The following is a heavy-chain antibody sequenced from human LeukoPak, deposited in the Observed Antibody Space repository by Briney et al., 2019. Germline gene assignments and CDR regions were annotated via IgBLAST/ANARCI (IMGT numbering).Heavy chain of an antibody. D-gene: IGHD6-13*01. Sequence: GGSLRLSCAGSGFTFRSYAMSWVRQSPVKGLEWVSAISDSGDGTYYADSVKARFTISRDNSKNTVYLEMSSLRAEDTAVYYCGGGTAALGDYYYYMDVWGKGTTVTVSS. CDR1: GFTFRSYA. CDR3: GGGTAALGDYYYYMDV. CDR2: ISDSGDGT. J-gene: IGHJ6*03. V-gene: IGHV3-23*01.